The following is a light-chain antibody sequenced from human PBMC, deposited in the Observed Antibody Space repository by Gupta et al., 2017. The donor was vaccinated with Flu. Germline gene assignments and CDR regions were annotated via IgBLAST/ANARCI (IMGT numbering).Light chain of an antibody. CDR2: WAS. J-gene: IGKJ4*01. Sequence: DIVMTQSPAYLAVSLGERATINCKSSQSVLYSSNNKNYLAWYQQKPGQPPKLLIYWASTRESGVPDRFSGSGSGTDFTLTISSLQAEDVAVYYCQQYYSTPFTFGGGTKVEIK. V-gene: IGKV4-1*01. CDR1: QSVLYSSNNKNY. CDR3: QQYYSTPFT.